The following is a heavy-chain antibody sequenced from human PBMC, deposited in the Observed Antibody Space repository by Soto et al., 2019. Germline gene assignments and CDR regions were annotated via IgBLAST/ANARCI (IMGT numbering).Heavy chain of an antibody. V-gene: IGHV3-33*01. Sequence: QVQLVESGGGVVQPGRSLRLSCAVSGFTFSSYVMHWVRQAPGKGLEWVAVIWFDGSNKYYADSVKGRFTISRDNSTNTLYLQMNSLRAEDTAVYCCARDSSSWYPPYYYYYMDVWGKGTTVTVSS. D-gene: IGHD6-13*01. CDR1: GFTFSSYV. CDR3: ARDSSSWYPPYYYYYMDV. J-gene: IGHJ6*03. CDR2: IWFDGSNK.